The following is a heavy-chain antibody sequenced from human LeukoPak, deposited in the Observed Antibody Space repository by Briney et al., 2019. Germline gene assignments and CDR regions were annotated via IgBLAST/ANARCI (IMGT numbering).Heavy chain of an antibody. Sequence: PGGSLRLSCAASGFTFSSYSMNWVRQAPGKGLEWVSSISSSSYIYYADSVKGRFTISRDNAKNSLYLQMNSLRAEDTAVYYCARDGNLNVDTAMAARWGQGTLVTVSS. CDR1: GFTFSSYS. V-gene: IGHV3-21*01. J-gene: IGHJ4*02. D-gene: IGHD5-18*01. CDR3: ARDGNLNVDTAMAAR. CDR2: ISSSSYI.